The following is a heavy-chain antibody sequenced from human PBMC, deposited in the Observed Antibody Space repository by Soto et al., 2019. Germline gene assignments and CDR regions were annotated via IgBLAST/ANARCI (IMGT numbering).Heavy chain of an antibody. CDR2: IYYSGST. CDR1: GGSISSSSYY. Sequence: QLQLQESGPGLVKPSETLSLTCTVSGGSISSSSYYWGWIRQPPGKGLEWIGSIYYSGSTYYNPSLKSRVTISVDTSKNQFSLKLSSVTAADTAVYYCARHNYDSSGYPTGFDYWGQGTLVTVSS. D-gene: IGHD3-22*01. V-gene: IGHV4-39*01. CDR3: ARHNYDSSGYPTGFDY. J-gene: IGHJ4*02.